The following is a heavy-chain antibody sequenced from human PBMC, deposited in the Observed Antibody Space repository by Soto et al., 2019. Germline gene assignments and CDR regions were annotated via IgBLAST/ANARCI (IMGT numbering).Heavy chain of an antibody. Sequence: ASVKVSCKASGYTFTGYYMHWVREAPGQGLEWMGWINPNSGGTNYAQKFQGWVTMTRDTSISTAYMELSRLRSDDTAVYYCARESIQYCSGGSCYRYYYYGMDVWGQGTTVTVSS. D-gene: IGHD2-15*01. CDR1: GYTFTGYY. CDR3: ARESIQYCSGGSCYRYYYYGMDV. V-gene: IGHV1-2*04. CDR2: INPNSGGT. J-gene: IGHJ6*02.